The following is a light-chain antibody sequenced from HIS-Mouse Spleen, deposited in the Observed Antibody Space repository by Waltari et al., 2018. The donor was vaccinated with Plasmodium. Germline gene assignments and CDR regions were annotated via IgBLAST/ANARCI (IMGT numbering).Light chain of an antibody. Sequence: QSALTQPRSVSGSPGPSVPLSFPCTSSAVVGYNSLSWYPPHTGKAPKLMIYAVSKRPSGVPDRFSGAKAGNTASLTISGLQAEDEAEYYCCSYAGSYTYVFGTGTKVTVL. CDR1: SSAVVGYNS. J-gene: IGLJ1*01. CDR3: CSYAGSYTYV. V-gene: IGLV2-11*01. CDR2: AVS.